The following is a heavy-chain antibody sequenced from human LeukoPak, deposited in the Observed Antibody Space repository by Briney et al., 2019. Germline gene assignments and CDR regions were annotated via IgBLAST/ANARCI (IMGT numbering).Heavy chain of an antibody. CDR1: GFIFNSYA. J-gene: IGHJ4*02. D-gene: IGHD3-16*02. CDR3: TRGPGYDYVWGSYRADY. Sequence: GGSLRLSCAASGFIFNSYAMHWVRQAPGRGLEYVSAITSNGGNTFYANSVKGRFTISRDNSKNTLYLQMGSLRAEDMAVYYCTRGPGYDYVWGSYRADYWGQGTLVTVSS. CDR2: ITSNGGNT. V-gene: IGHV3-64*01.